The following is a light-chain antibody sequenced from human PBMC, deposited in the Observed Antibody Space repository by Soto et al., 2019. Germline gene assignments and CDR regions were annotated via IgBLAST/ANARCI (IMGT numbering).Light chain of an antibody. CDR1: QGVGST. CDR2: DAY. CDR3: QHYKTWPLA. V-gene: IGKV3-15*01. J-gene: IGKJ4*01. Sequence: EIVMTQSPATLSVSPGERVTLSCRASQGVGSTLAWYRQQPGQAPRLLIYDAYIRATGVPARFSGSGSGTEFTLTISSLQSEDFAVYYCQHYKTWPLAFGGGTKADNK.